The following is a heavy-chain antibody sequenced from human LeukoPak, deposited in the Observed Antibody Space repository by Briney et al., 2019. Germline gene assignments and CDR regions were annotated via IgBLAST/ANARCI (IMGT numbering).Heavy chain of an antibody. D-gene: IGHD3-22*01. Sequence: GASVKVSCKASGYTFTSDGISWVRQAPGQGLEWMGWISAYNGNTNYAQKLQGRVTMTTDTSTSTAYMELRSLRSDDTAVYYCARDGDSSGYYPSDYWGQGTLVTVSS. J-gene: IGHJ4*02. CDR3: ARDGDSSGYYPSDY. V-gene: IGHV1-18*01. CDR2: ISAYNGNT. CDR1: GYTFTSDG.